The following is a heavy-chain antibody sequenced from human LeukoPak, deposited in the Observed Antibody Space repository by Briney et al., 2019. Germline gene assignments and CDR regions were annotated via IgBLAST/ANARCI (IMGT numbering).Heavy chain of an antibody. Sequence: GGSLSLPRAASGFTFSSYAISWVRQAPGKGLEWVSAISGCGGCTYSADSVKGRVTLSRYNSKNTLYLQMNSLRAEDTAVYYCAKDIGTNYELWSGYYYYTDVGGKGTTVTVS. CDR2: ISGCGGCT. CDR1: GFTFSSYA. V-gene: IGHV3-23*01. D-gene: IGHD3-3*01. CDR3: AKDIGTNYELWSGYYYYTDV. J-gene: IGHJ6*03.